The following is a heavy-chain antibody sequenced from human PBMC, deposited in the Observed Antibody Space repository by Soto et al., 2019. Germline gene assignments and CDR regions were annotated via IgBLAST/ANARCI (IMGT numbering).Heavy chain of an antibody. V-gene: IGHV3-21*01. D-gene: IGHD6-19*01. Sequence: PGGSLRLSCAASGFTFSSYSMNWVRQAPGKGLEWVSSISTSSTYIYYADSVKGRFTISRDNAKNSLFLQMNSLRAEDTAIYYCATGGQKWRVGYWGQGTLVTVSS. CDR1: GFTFSSYS. CDR2: ISTSSTYI. CDR3: ATGGQKWRVGY. J-gene: IGHJ4*02.